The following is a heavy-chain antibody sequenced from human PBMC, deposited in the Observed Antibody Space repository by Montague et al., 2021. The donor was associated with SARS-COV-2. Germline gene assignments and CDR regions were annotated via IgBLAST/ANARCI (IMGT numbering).Heavy chain of an antibody. Sequence: SLRLSCAASGFTFDDCAMHWVRQAPGKGLEWVSGISWNSDSVGYADSVKGRFTISRDNAKNSLYLQMNSLRAEDTALCYCAKWTTITFGSGSHPYGMDVWGQGTTVTVSS. J-gene: IGHJ6*02. CDR2: ISWNSDSV. D-gene: IGHD3-10*01. V-gene: IGHV3-9*01. CDR1: GFTFDDCA. CDR3: AKWTTITFGSGSHPYGMDV.